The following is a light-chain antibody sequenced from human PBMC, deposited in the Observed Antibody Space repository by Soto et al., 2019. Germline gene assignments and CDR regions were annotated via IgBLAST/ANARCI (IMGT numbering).Light chain of an antibody. CDR3: QSYDSSLSGWV. V-gene: IGLV1-40*01. CDR2: DNS. J-gene: IGLJ1*01. CDR1: SSNIGAGYD. Sequence: QSVLTQPPSVSGAPGQRVTISCTGSSSNIGAGYDVHWYQQLPGTAPKLLIYDNSNRPSGDPDRFSGSKSGTSASLAITGLQAEDEADYYCQSYDSSLSGWVFGTGTKLTVL.